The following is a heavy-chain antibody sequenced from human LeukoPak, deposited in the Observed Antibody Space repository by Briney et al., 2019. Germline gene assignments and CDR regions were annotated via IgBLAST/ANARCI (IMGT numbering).Heavy chain of an antibody. Sequence: KASETPSLTCAVYGGSFSGYYWSWIRQPPGKGLEWIGEINHSGSTYYNPSLKSRVTISIDTSKNQFYLKLSSLTAADTAVYFCARRDDSSGYHKIFDYWGPGTLVTVSS. V-gene: IGHV4-34*01. CDR2: INHSGST. CDR3: ARRDDSSGYHKIFDY. J-gene: IGHJ4*02. D-gene: IGHD3-22*01. CDR1: GGSFSGYY.